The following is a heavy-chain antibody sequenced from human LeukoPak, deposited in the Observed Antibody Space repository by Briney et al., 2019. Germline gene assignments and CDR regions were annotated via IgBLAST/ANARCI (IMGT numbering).Heavy chain of an antibody. Sequence: SETLSLTCTVSGGSINNYFWSWIRQPPGKGLEWIGYIYYSGATKYNPSLKSRVTISMDTSKSQFSLKLNSVTAADTAVYYCARVPRYCTSGTCLDYWGQGNLVTVSS. V-gene: IGHV4-59*01. J-gene: IGHJ4*02. CDR1: GGSINNYF. CDR2: IYYSGAT. D-gene: IGHD2-15*01. CDR3: ARVPRYCTSGTCLDY.